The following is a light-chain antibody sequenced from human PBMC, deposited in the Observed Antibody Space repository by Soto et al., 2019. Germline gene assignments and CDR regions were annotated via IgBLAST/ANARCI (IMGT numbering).Light chain of an antibody. J-gene: IGKJ1*01. Sequence: EIVLTQSPGTLSLSPGERATLSCRASQSVSSSYLAWYQQKPGQAPRLLIYGASSRATGIPERFSGSGSGTDFNLTISRLEPEDFAVYYCQQYGSSRTFGQGTKVEIK. CDR2: GAS. CDR1: QSVSSSY. V-gene: IGKV3-20*01. CDR3: QQYGSSRT.